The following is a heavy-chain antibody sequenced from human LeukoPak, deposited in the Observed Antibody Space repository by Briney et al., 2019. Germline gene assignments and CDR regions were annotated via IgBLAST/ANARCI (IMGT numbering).Heavy chain of an antibody. V-gene: IGHV1-69*01. J-gene: IGHJ6*03. D-gene: IGHD2-2*02. CDR3: ARCIADCSSTSCYIYYYYYMDV. CDR1: GGTFSSYA. CDR2: IIPIFGTA. Sequence: GSSVKVSCKASGGTFSSYAISWVRQAPGQGLEWMGGIIPIFGTANYAQKFQGRVTITADESTSTAYMELSSLRSEDTAVYYCARCIADCSSTSCYIYYYYYMDVWGKGTTVTVSS.